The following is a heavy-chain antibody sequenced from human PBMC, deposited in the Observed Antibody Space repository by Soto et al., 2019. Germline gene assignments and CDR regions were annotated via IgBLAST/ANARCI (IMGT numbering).Heavy chain of an antibody. CDR1: GFTFSSYA. CDR3: ARYIPGVRYYGMDV. J-gene: IGHJ6*02. CDR2: IGESGTPT. V-gene: IGHV3-23*01. D-gene: IGHD2-2*01. Sequence: TGGSLRVSCAASGFTFSSYAMKWVRQAPGKGLEWVSLIGESGTPTYYAVSVKGRFTISRDNSGNTLFLEMYSLRAEDTAVYYCARYIPGVRYYGMDVWGQGTTVTVSS.